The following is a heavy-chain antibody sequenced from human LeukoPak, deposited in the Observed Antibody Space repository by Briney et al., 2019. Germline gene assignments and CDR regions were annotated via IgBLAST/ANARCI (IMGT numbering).Heavy chain of an antibody. D-gene: IGHD3-16*02. CDR3: ARDWVGHDYVWGSYRYTCVY. CDR2: IYEGGGR. J-gene: IGHJ4*02. CDR1: EFTVSNSY. V-gene: IGHV3-53*01. Sequence: GVSLRLSCAASEFTVSNSYMTWVRQAPGKGLEWVSVIYEGGGRYYGDSVKGRFTISKDNFENTVYLQMNSLRADDTAVYYCARDWVGHDYVWGSYRYTCVYWGQGTLVTVSS.